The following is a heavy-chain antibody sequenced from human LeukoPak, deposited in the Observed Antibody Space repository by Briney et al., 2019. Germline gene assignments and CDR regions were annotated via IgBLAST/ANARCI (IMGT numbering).Heavy chain of an antibody. D-gene: IGHD1-26*01. CDR3: AREVGPADV. CDR2: ISSNGGST. Sequence: GGTLRLSCAASGFTFSSYAMHWVRQAPGKGLEYVSAISSNGGSTYYANSVKGRFTISRDNSKNTLYLQMGSLRAEDMAVYYCAREVGPADVWGKGTTVTVSS. CDR1: GFTFSSYA. J-gene: IGHJ6*03. V-gene: IGHV3-64*01.